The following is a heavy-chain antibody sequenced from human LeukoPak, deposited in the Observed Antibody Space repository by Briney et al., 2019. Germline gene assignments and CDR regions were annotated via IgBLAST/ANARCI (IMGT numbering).Heavy chain of an antibody. D-gene: IGHD6-25*01. V-gene: IGHV1-46*01. Sequence: ASVKVSCKASGYTFTSYYMHWVRQAPGRGLEWMGIINPSGGSTSYAQKFQGRVTMTRDTSTSTVYMELSSLRSEDTAVYYCARAARGYDYFDYWGQGTLVTVSS. J-gene: IGHJ4*02. CDR1: GYTFTSYY. CDR3: ARAARGYDYFDY. CDR2: INPSGGST.